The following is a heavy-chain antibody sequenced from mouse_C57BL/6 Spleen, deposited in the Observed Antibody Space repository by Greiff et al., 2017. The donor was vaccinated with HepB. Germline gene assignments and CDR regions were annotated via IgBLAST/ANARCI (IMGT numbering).Heavy chain of an antibody. CDR2: INPGSGGT. J-gene: IGHJ2*01. D-gene: IGHD1-1*01. CDR3: ARGDYYGSSCFDD. CDR1: GYAFTNYL. V-gene: IGHV1-54*01. Sequence: VQLQQSGAELVRPGTSVKVSCKASGYAFTNYLIEWVKQRPGQGLEWIGVINPGSGGTNYNEKFKGKATLTADKSSSTAYMQLSSLTSEDSAVYFCARGDYYGSSCFDDWGQGTTLTVSS.